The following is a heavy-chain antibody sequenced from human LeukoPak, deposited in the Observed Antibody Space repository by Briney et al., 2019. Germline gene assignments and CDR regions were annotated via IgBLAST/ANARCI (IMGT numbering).Heavy chain of an antibody. V-gene: IGHV4-39*07. CDR2: INHSGST. D-gene: IGHD3-10*01. CDR3: ARDENYYGSGSYYEFDY. Sequence: SETLSLTCTVSGGSISSSSYYWGWIRQPPGKGLEWIGEINHSGSTNYNPSLKSRVTISVDTSKNQFSLKLSSVTAADTAVYYCARDENYYGSGSYYEFDYWGQGTLVTVSS. J-gene: IGHJ4*02. CDR1: GGSISSSSYY.